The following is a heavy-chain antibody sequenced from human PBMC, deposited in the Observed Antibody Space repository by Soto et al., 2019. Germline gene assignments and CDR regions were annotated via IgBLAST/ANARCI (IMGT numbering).Heavy chain of an antibody. V-gene: IGHV4-59*08. CDR3: ATYIAGGGGRGY. CDR2: INHDGST. J-gene: IGHJ4*02. Sequence: QVQLQESGPGLVKPSETLSLTCTVSGGSISGDHWSWIRQPPGTGLEWIGYINHDGSTNYSPALGISLIIAVHTSKNQFSLKLNSVTAADTAVYYCATYIAGGGGRGYWGQGTRVTVSS. D-gene: IGHD3-16*01. CDR1: GGSISGDH.